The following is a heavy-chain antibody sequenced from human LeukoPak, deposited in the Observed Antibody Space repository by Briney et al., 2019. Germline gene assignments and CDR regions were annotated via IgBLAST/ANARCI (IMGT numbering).Heavy chain of an antibody. CDR1: GFTFSSYG. CDR2: INPDGNKK. Sequence: PGGSLRLSCAASGFTFSSYGMHWVRQAPGKGLEWVASINPDGNKKYSADSVKGRFTISRDNAENSLYLQMNSLRVEDTAFYSCARDLAYSRLDYWGQGMLVTVSS. CDR3: ARDLAYSRLDY. J-gene: IGHJ4*02. D-gene: IGHD5-18*01. V-gene: IGHV3-7*01.